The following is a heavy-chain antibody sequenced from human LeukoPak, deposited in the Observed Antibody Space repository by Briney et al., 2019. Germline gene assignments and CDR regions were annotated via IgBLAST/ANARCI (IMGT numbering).Heavy chain of an antibody. CDR1: GCSISSSSYY. J-gene: IGHJ4*02. Sequence: SETLSLTCTVSGCSISSSSYYWGWIRQPRGKGVEWIGSIYYSRITYYNPSLKRRVTISVDTYKNHFSLKLSSVTAADTAVYYCGRKHGGFSAAHDYWGQGTLVTVSS. CDR2: IYYSRIT. CDR3: GRKHGGFSAAHDY. V-gene: IGHV4-39*01. D-gene: IGHD3-16*01.